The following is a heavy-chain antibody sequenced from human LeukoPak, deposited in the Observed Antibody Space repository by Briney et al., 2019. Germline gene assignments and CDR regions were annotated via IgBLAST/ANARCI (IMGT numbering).Heavy chain of an antibody. CDR3: ARYYIQWLARSTNWFDP. D-gene: IGHD5-12*01. CDR1: GGSISSSSYY. V-gene: IGHV4-39*07. CDR2: IYYSGST. J-gene: IGHJ5*02. Sequence: SETLSLTCTVSGGSISSSSYYWGWIRQPPGKGLEWIGSIYYSGSTYYNPSLKSRVTISVDTSKNQFSLKLSSVTAADTAVYYCARYYIQWLARSTNWFDPWGQGTLVTVSS.